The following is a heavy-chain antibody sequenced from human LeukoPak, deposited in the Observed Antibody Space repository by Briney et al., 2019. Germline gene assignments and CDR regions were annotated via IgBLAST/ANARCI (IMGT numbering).Heavy chain of an antibody. CDR2: ISGSGGST. CDR3: AKTRYCTNGVCYPPYAFDI. D-gene: IGHD2-8*01. CDR1: GFTFSSYA. V-gene: IGHV3-23*01. J-gene: IGHJ3*02. Sequence: PGGSLRLSCAASGFTFSSYAMHWVRQAPGKGLEWVSAISGSGGSTYYADSVKGRFTISRDNSKNTLYLQMNSLRAEDTAVYYCAKTRYCTNGVCYPPYAFDIWGQGTMVTVSS.